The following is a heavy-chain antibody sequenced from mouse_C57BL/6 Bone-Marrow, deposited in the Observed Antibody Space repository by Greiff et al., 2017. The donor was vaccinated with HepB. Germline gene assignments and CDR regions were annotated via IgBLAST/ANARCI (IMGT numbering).Heavy chain of an antibody. CDR2: ISNGGGST. CDR1: GFTFSDYY. V-gene: IGHV5-12*01. Sequence: EVQLVESGGGLVQPGGSLKLSCAASGFTFSDYYMYWVRQTPEKRLEWVAYISNGGGSTYYPDTVKGRFTISRDNAKNTLYLQMSRLKSEDTAMYYCARSTMITHFDYWGQGTTLTVSS. J-gene: IGHJ2*01. D-gene: IGHD2-4*01. CDR3: ARSTMITHFDY.